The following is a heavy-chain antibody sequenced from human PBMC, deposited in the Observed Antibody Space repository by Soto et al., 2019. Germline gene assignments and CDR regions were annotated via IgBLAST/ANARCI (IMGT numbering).Heavy chain of an antibody. Sequence: PGESLKISCKGSGYSFTSYWIGWVRQMPGKGLEWMGIIYPGDSDTRYSPSFQGQVTISADKSISTAYLQWSSLKASDTAMYYCAIHYYDSSGYYDRDAFDIWGQGTMVT. J-gene: IGHJ3*02. CDR2: IYPGDSDT. D-gene: IGHD3-22*01. CDR3: AIHYYDSSGYYDRDAFDI. CDR1: GYSFTSYW. V-gene: IGHV5-51*01.